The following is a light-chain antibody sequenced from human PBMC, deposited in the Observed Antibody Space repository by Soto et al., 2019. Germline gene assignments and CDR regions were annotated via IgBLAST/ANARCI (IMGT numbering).Light chain of an antibody. V-gene: IGKV1-9*01. CDR1: RGISSY. Sequence: IKLTQSPSSLSASVGDRVTITCQASRGISSYLAWYQQKPGKAPKLLVYSASTLQSGVPSRFSGSGSGPDFTLTISSLQPEDFATYYCQQYNSYSGTFGQGTKAAIK. CDR2: SAS. CDR3: QQYNSYSGT. J-gene: IGKJ1*01.